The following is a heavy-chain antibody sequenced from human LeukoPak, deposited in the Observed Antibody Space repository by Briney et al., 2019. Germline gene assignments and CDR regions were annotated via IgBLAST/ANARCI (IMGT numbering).Heavy chain of an antibody. CDR1: GYIFTSYW. CDR3: AYYDPCLYFFDP. CDR2: I. J-gene: IGHJ5*02. V-gene: IGHV5-51*01. D-gene: IGHD3-22*01. Sequence: GESLQISCHASGYIFTSYWIAWGRQLPGKGLVWMGIIYSPSFRGQGTISADKYIGTAYMQWGSPNASDTVISYCAYYDPCLYFFDPWGQGNLVTVSS.